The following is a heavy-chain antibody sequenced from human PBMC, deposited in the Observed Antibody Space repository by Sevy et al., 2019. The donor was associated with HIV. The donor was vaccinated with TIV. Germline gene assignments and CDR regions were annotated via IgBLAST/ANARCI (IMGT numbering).Heavy chain of an antibody. V-gene: IGHV3-74*01. J-gene: IGHJ5*02. Sequence: GGSLRLSCAASGFTFSSYWMHWVRQAPGKGLVWVSRINSDGSSTSYADSGKGRFTISRDNAKNTPDLQMNSLRAEDKAVDYCARVQAYYDFWSGYYTWFDPWGQGTLVTVSS. CDR1: GFTFSSYW. D-gene: IGHD3-3*01. CDR3: ARVQAYYDFWSGYYTWFDP. CDR2: INSDGSST.